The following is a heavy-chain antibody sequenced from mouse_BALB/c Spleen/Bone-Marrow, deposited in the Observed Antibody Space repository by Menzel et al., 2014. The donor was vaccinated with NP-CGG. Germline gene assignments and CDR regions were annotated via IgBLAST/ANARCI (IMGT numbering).Heavy chain of an antibody. V-gene: IGHV1S53*03. CDR2: ISPGNGGI. J-gene: IGHJ3*01. CDR1: GYTFTNHA. Sequence: QVQLQQSDTELVKPGASVKISCKASGYTFTNHAIDWVKQRPEQGLEWIGYISPGNGGIKYNEKFKGKATLTAYKSSSTATMELNGLTSEDSADYFCNRFAYWGQGTLVTVSA. CDR3: NRFAY.